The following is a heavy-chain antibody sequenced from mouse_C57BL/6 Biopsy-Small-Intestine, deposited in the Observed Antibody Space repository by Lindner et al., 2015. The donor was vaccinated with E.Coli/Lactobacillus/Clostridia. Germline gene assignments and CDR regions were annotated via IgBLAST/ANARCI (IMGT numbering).Heavy chain of an antibody. D-gene: IGHD2-3*01. CDR1: GFTFSSYG. CDR3: ARQDGD. Sequence: VQLQESGGDLVKPGGSLKLSCAASGFTFSSYGMSWVRQTPDERLEWVATISSGGSYTYYPDSVKGRFTISRDNAKNTLYLQMSSLKSEDTAMYYCARQDGDWGQGTTLTVSS. J-gene: IGHJ2*01. V-gene: IGHV5-6*01. CDR2: ISSGGSYT.